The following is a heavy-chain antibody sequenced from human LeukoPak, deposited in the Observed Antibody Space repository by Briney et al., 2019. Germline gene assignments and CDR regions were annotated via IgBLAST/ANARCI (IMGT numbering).Heavy chain of an antibody. D-gene: IGHD6-19*01. CDR2: IIPIFGTA. CDR3: ARGGYSSGWYGALYY. CDR1: GGTFSSYA. V-gene: IGHV1-69*06. Sequence: SVKVSCKASGGTFSSYAISWVRQAPGQGLEWMGGIIPIFGTANYAQKFQGRVAITADISTSTAYMEPSSLRSEDTAVYYCARGGYSSGWYGALYYWGQGTLVTVSS. J-gene: IGHJ4*02.